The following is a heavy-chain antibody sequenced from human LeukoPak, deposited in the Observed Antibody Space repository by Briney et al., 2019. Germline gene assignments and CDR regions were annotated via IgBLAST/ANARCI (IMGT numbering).Heavy chain of an antibody. V-gene: IGHV4-34*01. J-gene: IGHJ6*03. CDR1: GGSFSGYY. Sequence: PSETLSLTCAVYGGSFSGYYWSWIRQPPGKGLEWIGEINHSGSTNYNPSLKSRVTISVDTSKNQFSLKLSSVTAADTAVYYCARCDIVVVVAAEALSYYMDVWGKGTTVTVSS. D-gene: IGHD2-15*01. CDR2: INHSGST. CDR3: ARCDIVVVVAAEALSYYMDV.